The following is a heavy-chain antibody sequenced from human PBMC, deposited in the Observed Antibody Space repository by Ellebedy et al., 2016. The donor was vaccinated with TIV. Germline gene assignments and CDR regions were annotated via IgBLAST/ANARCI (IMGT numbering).Heavy chain of an antibody. Sequence: MPSETLSLTCVVSGDSISSTNYFWGWIRQPPGKGLEWIGSLNYGGESYFDPSLTSRVTMSLDMSKNQLSLKVNSVTAADTAIYYCASHRGFYSGWSFDYWGQGTLTTVSS. J-gene: IGHJ4*02. CDR3: ASHRGFYSGWSFDY. CDR1: GDSISSTNYF. V-gene: IGHV4-39*07. CDR2: LNYGGES. D-gene: IGHD5-12*01.